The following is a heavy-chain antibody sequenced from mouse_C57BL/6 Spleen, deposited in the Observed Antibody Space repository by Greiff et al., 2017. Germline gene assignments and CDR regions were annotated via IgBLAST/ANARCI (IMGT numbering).Heavy chain of an antibody. V-gene: IGHV1-55*01. CDR2: IYPGSGST. J-gene: IGHJ2*01. Sequence: QVQLQQSGAELVKPGASVKMSCKASGYTFTSYWITWVKQRPGQGLEWIGDIYPGSGSTNYNEKFKSKATLTVDTSSSTAYMQLSSLTSEDSAVYYCARGFTTVVAPYFGYWGQGTTLTVSS. CDR1: GYTFTSYW. D-gene: IGHD1-1*01. CDR3: ARGFTTVVAPYFGY.